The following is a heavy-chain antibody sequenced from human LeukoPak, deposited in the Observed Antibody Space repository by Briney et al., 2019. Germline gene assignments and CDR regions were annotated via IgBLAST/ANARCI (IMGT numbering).Heavy chain of an antibody. V-gene: IGHV4-59*11. Sequence: PSETLSLTCTVSGGSIYSHYWSWIRQSPGKELEWIGYMYYSGSTDSGTPNYNPSLKSRVTISVDPSKNQFSLKLTSLTAADTAVYYCARETVTDRVVKPLDYWGQGTLVTVSS. CDR3: ARETVTDRVVKPLDY. CDR2: MYYSGST. D-gene: IGHD3-3*01. J-gene: IGHJ4*02. CDR1: GGSIYSHY.